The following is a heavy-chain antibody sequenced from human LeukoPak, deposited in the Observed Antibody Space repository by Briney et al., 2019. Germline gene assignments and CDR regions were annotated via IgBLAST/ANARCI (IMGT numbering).Heavy chain of an antibody. J-gene: IGHJ6*03. CDR3: ARYAAGYYYFYMDV. V-gene: IGHV4-34*01. CDR2: INPGGST. CDR1: GGSFSGYY. Sequence: SETLSLTCAVFGGSFSGYYLSWIRQPPGKGLEWIGEINPGGSTDHNPSLKSRVTISMDTSKNQFSLNLTSVSAADTAVYYCARYAAGYYYFYMDVWGKGTSVTVSS. D-gene: IGHD2-15*01.